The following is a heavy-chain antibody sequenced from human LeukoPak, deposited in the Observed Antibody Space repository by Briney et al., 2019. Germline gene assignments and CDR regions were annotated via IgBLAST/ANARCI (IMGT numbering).Heavy chain of an antibody. Sequence: PGRSLRLSCAASGFTFSSYGMHWVRQAPGKGLEWVAVISYDGSNKYYADSVKGRFTISRDNSKNTLYLQMNSLRAEDTAAYYCAKMELTGDGEPFDYWGQGTLVTVSS. CDR1: GFTFSSYG. CDR2: ISYDGSNK. V-gene: IGHV3-30*18. J-gene: IGHJ4*02. D-gene: IGHD7-27*01. CDR3: AKMELTGDGEPFDY.